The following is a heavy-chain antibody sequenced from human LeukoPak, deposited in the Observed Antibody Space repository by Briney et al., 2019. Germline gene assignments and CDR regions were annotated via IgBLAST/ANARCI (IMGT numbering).Heavy chain of an antibody. J-gene: IGHJ4*02. CDR1: GGSFSGYF. CDR2: INHSGST. CDR3: ARVTNVGRDYFDY. D-gene: IGHD2-8*01. Sequence: SETLSLTCAVYGGSFSGYFWSWIRQPPGKGLEWIGEINHSGSTNYNPSLKSRVTISVDTSKNQFSLKLSSVTAADTAVYYCARVTNVGRDYFDYWGQGTLVTVSS. V-gene: IGHV4-34*01.